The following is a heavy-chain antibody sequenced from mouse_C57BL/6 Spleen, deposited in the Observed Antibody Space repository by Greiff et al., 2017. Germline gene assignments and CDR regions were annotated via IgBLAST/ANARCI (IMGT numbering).Heavy chain of an antibody. D-gene: IGHD3-2*02. Sequence: QVQLQQPGVELVKPGASVKMSCKASGYTFTSYWITWVKQRPGQGLEWIGDIYPGSGSTNYNEKFKSKATLTVDTSSSTAYMQLSSLTSEDSAVYYCARDSSSSPWFAYWGQGTLVTVSA. V-gene: IGHV1-55*01. CDR1: GYTFTSYW. CDR3: ARDSSSSPWFAY. J-gene: IGHJ3*01. CDR2: IYPGSGST.